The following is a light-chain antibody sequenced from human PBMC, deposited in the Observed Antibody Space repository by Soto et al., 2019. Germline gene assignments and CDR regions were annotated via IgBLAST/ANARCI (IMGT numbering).Light chain of an antibody. CDR1: QSVSDK. J-gene: IGKJ5*01. Sequence: EIVLTQSPATLSVSPGQRATLSCRASQSVSDKLAWFQQKPGQGPSLLVYGASTRATGVPPRFSGSGSGTDFTLPITSLQSEDFVVYYCQQYNNWPPITFGQGTRLEIK. CDR2: GAS. V-gene: IGKV3-15*01. CDR3: QQYNNWPPIT.